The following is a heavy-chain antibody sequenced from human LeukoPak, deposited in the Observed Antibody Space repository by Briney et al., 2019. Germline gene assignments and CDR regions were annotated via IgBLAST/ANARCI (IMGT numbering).Heavy chain of an antibody. V-gene: IGHV3-30*02. CDR2: IRYDGSNK. CDR1: GFTFSSYG. D-gene: IGHD2-2*01. J-gene: IGHJ4*02. CDR3: ARVYCSSTSCEDGGFDY. Sequence: GGSLRLSCAASGFTFSSYGMHWVRQAPGKGLEWVAFIRYDGSNKYYADSVKGRFTFSRDNSKNTLYLQMNSLRAEDTAVYYCARVYCSSTSCEDGGFDYWGQGTLVTVSS.